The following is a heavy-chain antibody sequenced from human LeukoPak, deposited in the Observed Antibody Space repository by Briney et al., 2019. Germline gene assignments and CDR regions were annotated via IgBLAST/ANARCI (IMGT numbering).Heavy chain of an antibody. CDR1: GYTFTGYY. CDR2: INPNSGGT. J-gene: IGHJ4*02. D-gene: IGHD3-22*01. CDR3: ARDLSSGYYYSQPLYFDY. V-gene: IGHV1-2*02. Sequence: ASVKVSCKASGYTFTGYYMHWVRQAPGQGLEWMGWINPNSGGTNYAQKFQGRVTMTRDTSISTAYMELSRLRSDDTAVYYCARDLSSGYYYSQPLYFDYWGQGTLVTVSS.